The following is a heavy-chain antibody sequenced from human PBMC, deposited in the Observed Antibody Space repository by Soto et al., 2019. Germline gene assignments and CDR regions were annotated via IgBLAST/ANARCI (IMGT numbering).Heavy chain of an antibody. CDR1: GFSLSTSGVG. D-gene: IGHD2-15*01. Sequence: QITLKESGPTLVKPTQTLTLTCTFSGFSLSTSGVGVGWIRQPPGKALECLALIYWDDDKRYSPSLKSRLSVTKDTSNNQVVLTMTNMDPVDSGTYFCAHRLCDSSCYWDVGFFDFWCQGALVTVSS. V-gene: IGHV2-5*02. CDR3: AHRLCDSSCYWDVGFFDF. J-gene: IGHJ4*02. CDR2: IYWDDDK.